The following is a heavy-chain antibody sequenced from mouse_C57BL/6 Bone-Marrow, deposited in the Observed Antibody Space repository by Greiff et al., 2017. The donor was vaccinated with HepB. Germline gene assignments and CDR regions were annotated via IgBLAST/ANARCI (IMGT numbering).Heavy chain of an antibody. CDR1: GFTFSSYA. J-gene: IGHJ1*03. V-gene: IGHV5-9-1*02. D-gene: IGHD1-1*01. CDR2: ISSGGDYT. Sequence: EVKLMESGEGLVKPGGSLKFSCAASGFTFSSYAMSWVRQTPEQRLEWVAYISSGGDYTYYADTVKGRFTISRDSARNTLYLQMSSLKSEDTAMYSCKRDRGTVVDWYFDDWGTGTTVTVSS. CDR3: KRDRGTVVDWYFDD.